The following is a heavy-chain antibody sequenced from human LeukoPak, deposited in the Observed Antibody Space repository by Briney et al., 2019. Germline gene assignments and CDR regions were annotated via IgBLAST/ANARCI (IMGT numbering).Heavy chain of an antibody. D-gene: IGHD3-22*01. J-gene: IGHJ2*01. CDR3: GTKGGYSLYWYLDL. CDR1: GDSVSRCNHF. V-gene: IGHV4-39*01. CDR2: IYFSGTS. Sequence: SETLSLTCTVSGDSVSRCNHFCGWVRQPPGKGLEWIGSIYFSGTSYYNPSLTSRVTSSEDASKNQFSLKLSSVTAADTAVYYCGTKGGYSLYWYLDLGGRGTLVTVSS.